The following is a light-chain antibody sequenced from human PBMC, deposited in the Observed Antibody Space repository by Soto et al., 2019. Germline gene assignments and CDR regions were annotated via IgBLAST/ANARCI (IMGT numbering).Light chain of an antibody. CDR3: RSYDSSLSGSRVV. CDR1: SSNIGAGYD. J-gene: IGLJ2*01. CDR2: GNS. V-gene: IGLV1-40*01. Sequence: QSVLTQPPSVSGAPGQRVTISCTGSSSNIGAGYDVHWYQQLPGTAPKLLIYGNSNRPSGVPDRFSGSKSGTSASLAITGLQAEDEADYYCRSYDSSLSGSRVVFGGGTQLTVL.